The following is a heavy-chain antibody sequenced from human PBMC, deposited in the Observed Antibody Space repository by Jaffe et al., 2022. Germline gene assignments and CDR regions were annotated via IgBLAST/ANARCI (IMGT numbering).Heavy chain of an antibody. CDR3: ARRYKSWNTALYFDY. V-gene: IGHV4-59*01. Sequence: QVQLQESGPGLVKPSETLSLTCTVSGGSISSYYWSWIRQPPGKGLEWIGYIYYSGSTNYNPSLKSRVTISVDTSKNQFSLKLSSVTAADTAVYYCARRYKSWNTALYFDYWGQGTLVTVSS. D-gene: IGHD1-1*01. CDR1: GGSISSYY. J-gene: IGHJ4*02. CDR2: IYYSGST.